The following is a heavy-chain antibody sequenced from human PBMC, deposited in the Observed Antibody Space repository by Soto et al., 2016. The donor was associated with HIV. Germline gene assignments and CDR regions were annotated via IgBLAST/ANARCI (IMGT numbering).Heavy chain of an antibody. CDR1: GFTFSSYS. V-gene: IGHV3-48*01. CDR3: ARLQQGVITFAAVDY. Sequence: EVQLVESGGGLVQPGGSLRLSCAASGFTFSSYSMNWVRQAPGKGLEWVSYISSSSSTIYYADSVKGRFTISRDNAKNSLYLQMNSLRAEDTAVYYCARLQQGVITFAAVDYWGQGTLVTVSS. CDR2: ISSSSSTI. J-gene: IGHJ4*02. D-gene: IGHD3-10*01.